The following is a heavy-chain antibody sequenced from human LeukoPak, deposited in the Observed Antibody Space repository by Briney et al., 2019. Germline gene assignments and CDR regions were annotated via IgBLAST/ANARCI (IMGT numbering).Heavy chain of an antibody. V-gene: IGHV1-46*01. CDR3: ARFPLDIVVVPARDY. CDR1: GYTFTSYY. Sequence: ASVKVSCKASGYTFTSYYMHWVRQAPGQGLEWMGIINPSGGSTNSPQKFQGRVTMTRDTSTSTVYMELSSLRSDDTAVYYCARFPLDIVVVPARDYWGQGTLVTVSS. CDR2: INPSGGST. J-gene: IGHJ4*02. D-gene: IGHD2-2*03.